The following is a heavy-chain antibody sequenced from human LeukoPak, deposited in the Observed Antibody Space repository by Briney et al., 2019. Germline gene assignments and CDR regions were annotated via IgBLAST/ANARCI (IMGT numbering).Heavy chain of an antibody. CDR2: IHDSGGT. Sequence: SETLSLTCAVYGESTIGHYWTWIRQPPGKRLEWIGEIHDSGGTNSNPSLKNRVTMSIDMSKKQFSLKLNSVTAADTAVYFCARATASCSGRAYDRWAQGNLVPVSS. CDR3: ARATASCSGRAYDR. D-gene: IGHD3-10*01. CDR1: GESTIGHY. J-gene: IGHJ5*02. V-gene: IGHV4-34*01.